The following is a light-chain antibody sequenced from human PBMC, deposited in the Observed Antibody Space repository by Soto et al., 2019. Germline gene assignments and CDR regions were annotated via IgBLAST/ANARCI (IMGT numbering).Light chain of an antibody. Sequence: EIVLTQSPATLSLSPGERATLSCRASQSVSSYLAWYQQRPGQAPRLLIYGASNRATGIPARFSGSGSGTAFTLTTSSLEAEDFAVFYCQQRTDGPMTFGQGTRLEIK. CDR2: GAS. CDR1: QSVSSY. J-gene: IGKJ5*01. CDR3: QQRTDGPMT. V-gene: IGKV3-11*01.